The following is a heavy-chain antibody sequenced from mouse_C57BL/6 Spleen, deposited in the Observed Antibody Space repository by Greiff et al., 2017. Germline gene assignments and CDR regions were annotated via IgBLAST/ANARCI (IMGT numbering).Heavy chain of an antibody. CDR3: ARRLYYGNYVWYFDV. CDR2: INPSTGGT. CDR1: GYSFTGYY. D-gene: IGHD2-1*01. J-gene: IGHJ1*03. Sequence: EVQLVESGPELVKPGASVKISCKASGYSFTGYYMNWVKQSPEKSLEWIGEINPSTGGTTYNQKFKAKATLTVDKSSSTAYMQLKSLTSEDSAVYYCARRLYYGNYVWYFDVWGTGTTVTVSS. V-gene: IGHV1-42*01.